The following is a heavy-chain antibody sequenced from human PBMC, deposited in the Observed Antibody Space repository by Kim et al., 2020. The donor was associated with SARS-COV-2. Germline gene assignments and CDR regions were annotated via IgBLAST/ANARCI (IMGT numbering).Heavy chain of an antibody. J-gene: IGHJ6*02. V-gene: IGHV3-53*01. Sequence: GGSLRLSCAASGFTVSSNYMSWVRQAPGKGLEWVSVIYSGGSTYYADSVKGRFTISRDNSKNTLYLQMNSLRAEDTAVYYCAREGGLLSYYYYGMDVWGQGTTVTVSS. CDR3: AREGGLLSYYYYGMDV. CDR1: GFTVSSNY. CDR2: IYSGGST. D-gene: IGHD3-10*01.